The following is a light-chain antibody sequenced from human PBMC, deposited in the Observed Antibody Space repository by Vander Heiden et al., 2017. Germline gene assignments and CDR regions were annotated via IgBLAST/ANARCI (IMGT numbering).Light chain of an antibody. J-gene: IGLJ3*02. CDR1: SSDVGSYNY. CDR3: SSYTSSSTLV. CDR2: DVS. V-gene: IGLV2-14*03. Sequence: QPALTQPASVSGSPGQTITISGTGASSDVGSYNYVTWYQRHPGKAPKLMIYDVSNRPSGVSNRFSGSKSGNTASLTISGLQAEDEADYYCSSYTSSSTLVFGGGTKLTVL.